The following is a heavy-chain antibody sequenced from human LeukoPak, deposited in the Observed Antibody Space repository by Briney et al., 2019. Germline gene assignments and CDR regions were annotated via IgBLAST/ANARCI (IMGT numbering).Heavy chain of an antibody. D-gene: IGHD6-13*01. V-gene: IGHV1-2*02. J-gene: IGHJ5*02. CDR2: INHNSGGT. CDR3: TRVERRAAAHAGNWFDP. CDR1: GYTFTGYY. Sequence: AAVEVSCKASGYTFTGYYIHWVRQAPGEGLEWMGWINHNSGGTDYEQKFQGRVALTRDSSISTAYMELSSLTSDDTAVYYCTRVERRAAAHAGNWFDPWGQGTLVTVSS.